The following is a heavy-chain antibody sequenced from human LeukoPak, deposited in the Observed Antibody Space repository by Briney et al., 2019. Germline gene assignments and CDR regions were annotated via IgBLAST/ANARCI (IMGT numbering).Heavy chain of an antibody. J-gene: IGHJ5*02. V-gene: IGHV3-23*01. CDR1: GFTFSSYA. Sequence: PGGSLRLSCAASGFTFSSYAMSWVRQAPGKGLEWVSAISGSGGSTYYADSVKGRFTISRDNSKNTLYLQMNSLRAEDTAVYYCARAHSGYCSSTSCYSNWFDPWGQGTLVTVSS. CDR3: ARAHSGYCSSTSCYSNWFDP. CDR2: ISGSGGST. D-gene: IGHD2-2*03.